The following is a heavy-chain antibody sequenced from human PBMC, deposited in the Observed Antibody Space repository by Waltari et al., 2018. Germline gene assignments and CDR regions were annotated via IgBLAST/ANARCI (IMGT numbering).Heavy chain of an antibody. J-gene: IGHJ4*02. Sequence: QLQLQESGPGLVKPSETLSLTCTVSGGSITTSSYYWGWVRTPPGKGLEWIGNIYYSGNTYYNPSLKSRVTISVDTSKNQFSLKLSSVTAADTAVYSCARRAAGGGGRYYFDYWGQGILVTVSS. V-gene: IGHV4-39*01. CDR3: ARRAAGGGGRYYFDY. CDR2: IYYSGNT. D-gene: IGHD6-13*01. CDR1: GGSITTSSYY.